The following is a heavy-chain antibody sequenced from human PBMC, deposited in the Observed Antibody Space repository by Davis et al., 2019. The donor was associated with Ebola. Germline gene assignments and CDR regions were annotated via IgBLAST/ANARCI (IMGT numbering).Heavy chain of an antibody. D-gene: IGHD4-11*01. CDR3: ARGDYSFDY. J-gene: IGHJ4*02. CDR2: IYYSGST. Sequence: SETLSLTCTVSGGSISSYSWSWIRQPPGKGLEWIGYIYYSGSTNYNPSLKSRVTISVDTSKNQFSLKLSSVTAADTAVYYCARGDYSFDYWGQGTLVTVSS. V-gene: IGHV4-59*01. CDR1: GGSISSYS.